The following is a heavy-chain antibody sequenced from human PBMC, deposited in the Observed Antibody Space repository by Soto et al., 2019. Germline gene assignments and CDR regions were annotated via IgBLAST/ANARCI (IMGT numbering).Heavy chain of an antibody. Sequence: EVQLMESGGGLVQPGVALRLSWACSGFTLSMAAVKWDRQDPGKGLEWVAYVRDRGDRTDYPDSVKGGCTFSRDRSKNTVLLHMDSLRAEDTAIYYCTEDRGIIVKAGYAFDVWGQGTKVTVA. CDR3: TEDRGIIVKAGYAFDV. D-gene: IGHD3-16*02. CDR2: VRDRGDRT. CDR1: GFTLSMAA. J-gene: IGHJ3*01. V-gene: IGHV3-23*01.